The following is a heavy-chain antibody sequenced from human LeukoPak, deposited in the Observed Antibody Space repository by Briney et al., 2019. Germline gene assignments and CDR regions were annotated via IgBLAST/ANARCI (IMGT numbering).Heavy chain of an antibody. CDR3: ASERGAYYDVLTGPFDY. Sequence: SETLSLTCTVSGGSIGSANYYWGWIRQPPGKGLEWIGSIYYSENTYYNPSLKNRVTISLDRSKNQFSLKLSSVTAADTAVYYCASERGAYYDVLTGPFDYWGQGTLVTVSS. CDR1: GGSIGSANYY. D-gene: IGHD3-9*01. V-gene: IGHV4-39*01. J-gene: IGHJ4*02. CDR2: IYYSENT.